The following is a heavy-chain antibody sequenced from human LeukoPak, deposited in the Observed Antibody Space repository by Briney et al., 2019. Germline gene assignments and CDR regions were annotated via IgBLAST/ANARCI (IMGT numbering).Heavy chain of an antibody. CDR3: ARIAAAGTGWFDP. Sequence: KASETLSLTCTVSGGSISSYYWSWIRQPPGKGLEWIGYIYYSGSTNYNPSLKSRVTISVDTSKNQFSLKLSSVTAADTAVYYCARIAAAGTGWFDPWGQGTLVTVSS. CDR2: IYYSGST. J-gene: IGHJ5*02. CDR1: GGSISSYY. V-gene: IGHV4-59*01. D-gene: IGHD6-13*01.